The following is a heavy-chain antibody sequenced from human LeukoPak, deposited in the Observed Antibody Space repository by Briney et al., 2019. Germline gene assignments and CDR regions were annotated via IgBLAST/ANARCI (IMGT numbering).Heavy chain of an antibody. CDR2: TSWNSGTI. Sequence: GGSLRLSCAASGFTFDDYAMHWVRQAPGKGLEWVSGTSWNSGTISYADSVKGRFTISRDNAKNSLYLQMNSLRAEDMALYYCAKGGGATNYYYMDVWGKGTTVTVSS. CDR3: AKGGGATNYYYMDV. V-gene: IGHV3-9*03. J-gene: IGHJ6*03. CDR1: GFTFDDYA. D-gene: IGHD5-24*01.